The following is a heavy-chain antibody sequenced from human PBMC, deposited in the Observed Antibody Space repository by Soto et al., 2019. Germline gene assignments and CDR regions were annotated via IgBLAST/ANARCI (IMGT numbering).Heavy chain of an antibody. J-gene: IGHJ1*01. Sequence: PSETLSLTCAVSGGSISSDCWSWIRQPPGKGLEWIGYIYYSGSTNYNPSLKSRVTISVDTSKNQFSLKLSSVTAADTAVYYCARGTAAMPEYFQHWGQGTLVTVSS. CDR3: ARGTAAMPEYFQH. CDR2: IYYSGST. D-gene: IGHD2-2*01. CDR1: GGSISSDC. V-gene: IGHV4-59*01.